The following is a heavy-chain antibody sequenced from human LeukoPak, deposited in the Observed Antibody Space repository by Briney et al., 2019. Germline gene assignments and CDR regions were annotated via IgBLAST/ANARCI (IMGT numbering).Heavy chain of an antibody. CDR2: IHYSGTT. J-gene: IGHJ5*02. CDR3: ARVFDGISLNWFDP. D-gene: IGHD2-21*01. Sequence: SETLSPTCSVSGDSITNGGYYWGWVRQPPGKALQWIGNIHYSGTTYYNPSLKSRLTMSLDKSTNQFYLKMTSVTAADTAVYYCARVFDGISLNWFDPWGQGTPVTVSS. V-gene: IGHV4-31*03. CDR1: GDSITNGGYY.